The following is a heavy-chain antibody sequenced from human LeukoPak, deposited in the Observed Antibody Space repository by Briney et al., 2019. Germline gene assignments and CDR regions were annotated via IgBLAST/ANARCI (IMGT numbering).Heavy chain of an antibody. D-gene: IGHD3-22*01. CDR2: IWYDGSNK. V-gene: IGHV3-33*01. J-gene: IGHJ4*02. CDR1: GFTFSRFG. Sequence: GGSLRLSCAASGFTFSRFGMHWVRQTPGKGLEWVAVIWYDGSNKYYADSVKGRFTISRDNSKNTLYLEMNSLRAEDTAVYYCARDYYYDSSGYWDYYFDYWGQGTLVSVSS. CDR3: ARDYYYDSSGYWDYYFDY.